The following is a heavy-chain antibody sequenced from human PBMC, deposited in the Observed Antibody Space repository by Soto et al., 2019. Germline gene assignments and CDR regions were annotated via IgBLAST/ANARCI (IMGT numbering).Heavy chain of an antibody. J-gene: IGHJ3*02. Sequence: GASVKVSCKASGYTFTSYYMHWVRQAPGQGLEWMGIINPSGGSTSYAQKFQGRVTMTRDTSTSTVYMELSSLRSEDTAVYCCARVRSEFGGSYYGAFDIWGQGTMVTVSS. CDR2: INPSGGST. CDR1: GYTFTSYY. CDR3: ARVRSEFGGSYYGAFDI. V-gene: IGHV1-46*01. D-gene: IGHD1-26*01.